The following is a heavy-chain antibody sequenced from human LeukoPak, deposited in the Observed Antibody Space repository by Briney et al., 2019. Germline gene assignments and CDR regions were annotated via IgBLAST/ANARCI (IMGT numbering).Heavy chain of an antibody. CDR1: GYTFTSYG. J-gene: IGHJ4*02. D-gene: IGHD2-2*01. CDR2: ISAYNGNT. Sequence: ASVKVSCKASGYTFTSYGISWVRQAPGQGLEWMGWISAYNGNTNYAQKLQGRVTMTTDTSTSTAYMELRSLRSDDTAVYYCARGRSGYCSSTSCSLAYWGQGTLVTVSS. V-gene: IGHV1-18*01. CDR3: ARGRSGYCSSTSCSLAY.